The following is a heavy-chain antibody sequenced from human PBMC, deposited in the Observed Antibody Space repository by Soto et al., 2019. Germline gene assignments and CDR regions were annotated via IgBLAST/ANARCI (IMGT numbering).Heavy chain of an antibody. CDR3: ASGKVVVPAAMLYYYYYMDV. CDR1: GGTFSSYT. CDR2: IIPILGIA. J-gene: IGHJ6*03. D-gene: IGHD2-2*01. V-gene: IGHV1-69*02. Sequence: SVKVSCKASGGTFSSYTISWVRQAPGQGLEWMGRIIPILGIANYAQKFQGRVTITADKSTSTAYMELSSLRSEDTAVYYCASGKVVVPAAMLYYYYYMDVWGKGTTVTVSS.